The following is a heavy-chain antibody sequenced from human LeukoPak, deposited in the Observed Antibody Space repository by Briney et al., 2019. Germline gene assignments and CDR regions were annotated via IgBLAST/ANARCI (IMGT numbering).Heavy chain of an antibody. V-gene: IGHV4-39*07. J-gene: IGHJ4*02. CDR1: GASISSSNYY. CDR2: IYSSGNT. Sequence: SETLSLTCAVSGASISSSNYYWGWVRQSPGKGLEWIGNIYSSGNTYYKPSLKSRVTISVDTSKNQFSLKLSSVTAADTAVYYCARAFYSSSWYHKEDFFDYWGQGTPVTVSS. D-gene: IGHD6-13*01. CDR3: ARAFYSSSWYHKEDFFDY.